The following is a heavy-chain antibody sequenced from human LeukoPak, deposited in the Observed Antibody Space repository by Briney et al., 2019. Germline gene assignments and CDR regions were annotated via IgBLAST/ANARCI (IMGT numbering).Heavy chain of an antibody. V-gene: IGHV1-3*01. CDR2: INVANGDT. Sequence: ASVKVSCKASGYTFTAHAVHWVRQAPGQRLEWMGWINVANGDTGYSQKFQDRVTITRDPSESTGYMEMRSLISEDTAVYYCASKPRGESRPFDYWGQGTLVTVSS. D-gene: IGHD3-16*01. J-gene: IGHJ4*02. CDR1: GYTFTAHA. CDR3: ASKPRGESRPFDY.